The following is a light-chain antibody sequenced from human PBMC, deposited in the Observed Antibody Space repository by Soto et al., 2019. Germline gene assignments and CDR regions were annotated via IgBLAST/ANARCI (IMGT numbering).Light chain of an antibody. Sequence: EIVMTQSPATLSVSPGDTATLSCRASQSIGSNVGWYQQKPGQAPRLLIYGASTRATGISARFSGSGSGTEFSLTISSLQSEYLAVYYCQHYNTWSLITFGQGTRLEIK. J-gene: IGKJ5*01. V-gene: IGKV3-15*01. CDR2: GAS. CDR1: QSIGSN. CDR3: QHYNTWSLIT.